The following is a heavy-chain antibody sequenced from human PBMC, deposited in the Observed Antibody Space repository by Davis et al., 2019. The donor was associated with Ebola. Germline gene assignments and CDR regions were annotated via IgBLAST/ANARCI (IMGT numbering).Heavy chain of an antibody. J-gene: IGHJ4*02. CDR2: ISWNSGSI. CDR1: GFTLDDYA. D-gene: IGHD6-13*01. V-gene: IGHV3-9*01. CDR3: GKGLWDSSTWAPIDY. Sequence: PGGSLRLSCAASGFTLDDYAMYWVRQAPGKGLEWASGISWNSGSIGYADSVQGRFIISRDNAKHSLNLQMNSLRAEDTALYYCGKGLWDSSTWAPIDYWGQGILVTVSS.